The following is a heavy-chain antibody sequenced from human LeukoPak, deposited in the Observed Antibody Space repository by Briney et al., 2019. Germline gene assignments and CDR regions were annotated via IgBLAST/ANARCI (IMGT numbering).Heavy chain of an antibody. V-gene: IGHV4-30-4*01. CDR1: GGSISSGDYY. D-gene: IGHD4-23*01. J-gene: IGHJ4*02. CDR2: IYYSGST. Sequence: SSQTLSLTCTVSGGSISSGDYYWSWIRQPPGKGLEWIGYIYYSGSTYYNPSLKSRVTISVDTSKIQFSLKLSSVTAADTAVYYCARDLYGGYGHGYFDYWGQGTLVTVSS. CDR3: ARDLYGGYGHGYFDY.